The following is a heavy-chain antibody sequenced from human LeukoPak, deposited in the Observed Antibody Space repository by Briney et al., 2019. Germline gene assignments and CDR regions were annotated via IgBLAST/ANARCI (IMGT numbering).Heavy chain of an antibody. V-gene: IGHV4-59*01. CDR1: GGSISSYY. Sequence: SETLSLTCTVSGGSISSYYWSWIRQPPGKGLEWIGYIYYRGSTNYNPSLKSRVTISVDTSKNQFSLKLSPVTAADTAVYYCARDTTHYYYYMDVWGKGTTVTVSS. J-gene: IGHJ6*03. CDR3: ARDTTHYYYYMDV. D-gene: IGHD4-17*01. CDR2: IYYRGST.